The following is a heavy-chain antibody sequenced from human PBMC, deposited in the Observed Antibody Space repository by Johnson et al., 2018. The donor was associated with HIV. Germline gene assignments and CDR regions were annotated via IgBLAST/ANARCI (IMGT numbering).Heavy chain of an antibody. D-gene: IGHD1-26*01. CDR2: ISYDGSGK. CDR1: GFTFSSYD. V-gene: IGHV3-30*18. Sequence: QMLLVESGGGVVQPGRSLRLSCAASGFTFSSYDMHWVRQAPGKGLEWVAVISYDGSGKYYADSVKGRFTISRDNYKNTLYLQMNSLRAEDTAVYYCAKDLGDEVGTTHDAFDIWGQGTMVTVSS. J-gene: IGHJ3*02. CDR3: AKDLGDEVGTTHDAFDI.